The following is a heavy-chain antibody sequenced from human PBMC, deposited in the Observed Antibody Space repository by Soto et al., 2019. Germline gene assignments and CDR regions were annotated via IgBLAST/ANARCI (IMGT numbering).Heavy chain of an antibody. CDR3: ARYSYSIWDPPYGMDV. V-gene: IGHV3-30*04. Sequence: GGSLRLSCEASGFTFSTYAMHWVRQAPGKGLEWVAVISYDGKTQYYPDSVKGRFTISRDNSKNTLYLQMNSLRAEDTAVYYCARYSYSIWDPPYGMDVWGQGTTVTVSS. J-gene: IGHJ6*02. CDR2: ISYDGKTQ. CDR1: GFTFSTYA. D-gene: IGHD6-13*01.